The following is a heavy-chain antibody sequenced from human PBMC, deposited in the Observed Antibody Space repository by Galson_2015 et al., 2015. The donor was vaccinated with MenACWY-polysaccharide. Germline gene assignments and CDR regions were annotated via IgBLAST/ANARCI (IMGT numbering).Heavy chain of an antibody. J-gene: IGHJ4*02. Sequence: SLRLSCAASGFAFSGYSLNWVRQTPGKGLEWVSYISASSSAIYYADSVKGHFTISRDNAKKSLYLQMNSLRDEDTVVYYCAKSGGDGVTVFATVPTAPESWGQGTLVTVSS. CDR1: GFAFSGYS. D-gene: IGHD2-21*01. CDR3: AKSGGDGVTVFATVPTAPES. CDR2: ISASSSAI. V-gene: IGHV3-48*02.